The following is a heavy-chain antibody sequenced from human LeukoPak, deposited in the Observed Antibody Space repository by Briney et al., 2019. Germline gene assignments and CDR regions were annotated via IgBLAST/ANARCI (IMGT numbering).Heavy chain of an antibody. CDR1: GGTFSSYA. Sequence: VASVKVSCKASGGTFSSYAISWVRQAPGQGLEWMGGIIPIFGTANYAQKFQGRVTITADESTSTAYMELSSLRSEDTAVYYCARRPLRDDATLGAFDIWGQGTMVTVSS. CDR3: ARRPLRDDATLGAFDI. D-gene: IGHD4-23*01. J-gene: IGHJ3*02. V-gene: IGHV1-69*13. CDR2: IIPIFGTA.